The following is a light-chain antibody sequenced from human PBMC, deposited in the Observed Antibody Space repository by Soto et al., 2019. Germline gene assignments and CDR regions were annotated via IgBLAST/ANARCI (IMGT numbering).Light chain of an antibody. CDR3: QQYGSSGT. J-gene: IGKJ1*01. CDR1: QSVSSSY. V-gene: IGKV3-20*01. Sequence: ILLTQSPGTLALSPGERATLSCGARQSVSSSYLAWYQQKPGHTPKLLIFDASTRATGVPARFSGGGSGTEFTLTINSPQSEDFAVYYCQQYGSSGTLGQGTKVDIK. CDR2: DAS.